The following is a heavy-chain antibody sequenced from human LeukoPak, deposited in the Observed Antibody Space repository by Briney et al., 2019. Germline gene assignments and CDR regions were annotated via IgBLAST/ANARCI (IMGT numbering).Heavy chain of an antibody. CDR3: ARKKHLDY. CDR2: INHSGST. J-gene: IGHJ4*02. V-gene: IGHV4-34*01. Sequence: SETLSLTCAVYGGSFSGYYWSWIRQPPGKGLEWIGEINHSGSTNYNPSLKSRVTISVDTSRNQFSLKLSSVTAADTAVYYCARKKHLDYWGQGTLVTVSS. CDR1: GGSFSGYY.